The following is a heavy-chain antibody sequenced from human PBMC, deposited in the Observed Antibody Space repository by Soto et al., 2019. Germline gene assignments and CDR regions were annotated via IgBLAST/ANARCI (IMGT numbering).Heavy chain of an antibody. Sequence: QITLKESGPPLVKPTQTLTLTCTFSGFSLNTSGLGVGWIRQPPGKALEWLALIYLDDDEYYSPSLKSRLTITKDTSTHQVVLSMTLMHPVDTATYYCVHRPYCDTCYAGIWWFDPWGQGTLVTVSS. J-gene: IGHJ5*02. CDR2: IYLDDDE. CDR1: GFSLNTSGLG. CDR3: VHRPYCDTCYAGIWWFDP. V-gene: IGHV2-5*02. D-gene: IGHD2-2*01.